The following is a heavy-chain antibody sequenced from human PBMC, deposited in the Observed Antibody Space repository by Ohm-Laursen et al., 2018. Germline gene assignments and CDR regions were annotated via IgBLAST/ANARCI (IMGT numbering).Heavy chain of an antibody. CDR2: IDPDGSGK. CDR3: AREVWWSLDY. D-gene: IGHD1-26*01. V-gene: IGHV3-7*01. Sequence: GSLRLSCTASGFTFSTHYMTWVRQAPGKGLEWVAKIDPDGSGKYYVDSVKGRFTISRDNAKNSLYLQMNSLRAEDTAVFYRAREVWWSLDYWGRGTLVTVSS. CDR1: GFTFSTHY. J-gene: IGHJ4*02.